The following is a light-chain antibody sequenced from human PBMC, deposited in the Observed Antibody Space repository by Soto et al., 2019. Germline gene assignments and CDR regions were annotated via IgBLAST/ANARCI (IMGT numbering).Light chain of an antibody. CDR3: SSYTSSSTLVV. CDR1: SSDIGGYNY. CDR2: DVS. V-gene: IGLV2-14*01. J-gene: IGLJ2*01. Sequence: QSALTQPASVSGSPGQSITMPCTGTSSDIGGYNYVSWYQQFPGKAPKLMIYDVSNRPSGVSNRFSASKSGNTATLTISGLQAEDEASYYCSSYTSSSTLVVFGGGIKLTVL.